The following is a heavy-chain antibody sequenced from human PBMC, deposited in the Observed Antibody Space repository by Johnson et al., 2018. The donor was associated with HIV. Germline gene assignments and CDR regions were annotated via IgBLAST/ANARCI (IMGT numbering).Heavy chain of an antibody. D-gene: IGHD1-1*01. CDR3: ATERQAALDI. CDR2: IRYDGSNK. J-gene: IGHJ3*02. CDR1: GFTFSSYG. Sequence: QVQLVESGGGVVQPGRSLRLSCAASGFTFSSYGMHWVRQAPGKGLEWVAFIRYDGSNKYYADSVKGRFTISRDNSKNTLYLQMNSLRAEDTAVYYCATERQAALDIWGQGTMVSVSS. V-gene: IGHV3-30*02.